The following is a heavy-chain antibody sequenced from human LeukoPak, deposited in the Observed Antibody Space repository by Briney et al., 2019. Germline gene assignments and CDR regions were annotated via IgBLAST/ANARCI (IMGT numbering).Heavy chain of an antibody. CDR3: ATLNRNGYNYLDY. J-gene: IGHJ4*02. CDR1: GASISSYY. D-gene: IGHD5-24*01. V-gene: IGHV4-59*08. CDR2: IYYSGTT. Sequence: SETLSLTCAVSGASISSYYWSWIRQPPGKGLEWIGYIYYSGTTNYNPSLKSRVTISVDTSENQFSLKLSSVTAADTAVYYCATLNRNGYNYLDYWGQGTLVTVSS.